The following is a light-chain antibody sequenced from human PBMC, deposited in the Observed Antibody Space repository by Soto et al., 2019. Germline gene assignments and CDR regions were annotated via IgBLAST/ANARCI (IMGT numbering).Light chain of an antibody. V-gene: IGLV2-14*01. CDR3: SSYTSSSSLVL. J-gene: IGLJ1*01. CDR2: EVS. CDR1: SSDVGGYKY. Sequence: QSALTQPASVSGSPGQSITISCTGTSSDVGGYKYVSWYQQHPGKASKLMVYEVSNRPSGVSNRFSGSKSGNTASLTISGLQAEDEGDYYCSSYTSSSSLVLFGTGTKVTVL.